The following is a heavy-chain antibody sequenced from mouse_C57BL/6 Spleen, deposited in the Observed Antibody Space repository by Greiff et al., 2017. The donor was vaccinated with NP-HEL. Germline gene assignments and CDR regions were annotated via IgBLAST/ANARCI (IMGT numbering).Heavy chain of an antibody. CDR3: ALYDYDADY. V-gene: IGHV1-66*01. J-gene: IGHJ2*01. D-gene: IGHD2-4*01. Sequence: VQLQQSGPELVKPGASVKISCTASGYSFTSYYIHWVKQRPGQGLEWIGWIYPGSGNTKYNEKFKGKATLTADTSSSTAYMQLSSLTSEDSAVYYCALYDYDADYWGQGTTLTVSS. CDR2: IYPGSGNT. CDR1: GYSFTSYY.